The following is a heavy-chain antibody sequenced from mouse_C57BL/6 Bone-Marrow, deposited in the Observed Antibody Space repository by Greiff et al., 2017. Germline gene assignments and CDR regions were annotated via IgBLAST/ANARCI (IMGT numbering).Heavy chain of an antibody. CDR1: GFNIKNTY. CDR2: IDPANGNT. CDR3: ARNYGSSYGY. D-gene: IGHD1-1*01. V-gene: IGHV14-3*01. Sequence: VQLQQSVAELVRPGASVKLSCTASGFNIKNTYMPWVKQRPEQGLEWIGRIDPANGNTKYAPKFQGKATITADTSSNTAYLQLSSLTSEDTAIYYCARNYGSSYGYWGQGTTLTVSS. J-gene: IGHJ2*01.